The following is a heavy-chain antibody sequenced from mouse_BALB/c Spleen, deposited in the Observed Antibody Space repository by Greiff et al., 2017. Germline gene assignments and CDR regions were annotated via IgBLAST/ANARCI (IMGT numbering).Heavy chain of an antibody. J-gene: IGHJ3*01. CDR2: IWAGGST. V-gene: IGHV2-9*02. CDR3: ARDGERAFAY. D-gene: IGHD3-3*01. CDR1: GFSLTSYG. Sequence: VQGVESGPGLVAPSQSLSITCTVSGFSLTSYGVHWVRQPPGKGLEWLGVIWAGGSTNYNSALMSRLSISKDNSKSQVFLKMNSLQTDDTAMYYCARDGERAFAYWGQGTLVTVSA.